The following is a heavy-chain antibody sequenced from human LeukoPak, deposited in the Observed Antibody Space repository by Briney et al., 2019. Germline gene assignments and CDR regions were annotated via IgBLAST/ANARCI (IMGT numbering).Heavy chain of an antibody. CDR1: GYSTTSGYF. D-gene: IGHD6-13*01. V-gene: IGHV4-38-2*02. J-gene: IGHJ4*02. CDR3: ARHGSIATGAFTY. Sequence: SETQSLTCTVSGYSTTSGYFWGWIRQPPGKGLEWIGSIHHSGSTYYNPSLKSRVTISVDTSRNQFSLKLGSVTAADTAVYYCARHGSIATGAFTYWGQGTLVTVSS. CDR2: IHHSGST.